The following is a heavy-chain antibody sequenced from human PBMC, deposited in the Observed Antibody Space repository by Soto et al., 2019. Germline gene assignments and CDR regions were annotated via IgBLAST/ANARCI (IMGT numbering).Heavy chain of an antibody. J-gene: IGHJ3*02. CDR1: GGSISSYY. V-gene: IGHV4-59*01. D-gene: IGHD3-3*01. CDR2: IYYSGST. CDR3: ARGYDVWSGYHGAFDI. Sequence: SETLSLTCTVSGGSISSYYWSWIRQPPGKGLEWIGYIYYSGSTNYNPSLKSRVTISVDTSKNQFSLKLSSVTAADTAVYYCARGYDVWSGYHGAFDIWGEGTMVTVSS.